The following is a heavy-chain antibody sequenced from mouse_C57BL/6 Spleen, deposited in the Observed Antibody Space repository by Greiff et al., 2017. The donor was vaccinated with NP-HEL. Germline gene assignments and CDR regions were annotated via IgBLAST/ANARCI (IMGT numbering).Heavy chain of an antibody. J-gene: IGHJ3*01. CDR2: IYPGDGDT. CDR3: ASHYGSSYAWFAY. CDR1: GYAFSSYW. V-gene: IGHV1-80*01. Sequence: QVQLQQSGAELVKPGASVKISCKASGYAFSSYWMNWVKQRPGKGLEWIGQIYPGDGDTNYNGKFKGKATLTADKSSSTAYMQLSSLTSEDSAVYFCASHYGSSYAWFAYWGQGTLVTVSA. D-gene: IGHD1-1*01.